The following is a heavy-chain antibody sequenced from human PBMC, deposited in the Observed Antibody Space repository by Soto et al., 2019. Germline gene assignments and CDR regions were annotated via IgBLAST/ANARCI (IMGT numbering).Heavy chain of an antibody. CDR2: IVPLFRTT. CDR1: GGTFSSYA. CDR3: ARGGYIITWSILWDRSGLDV. V-gene: IGHV1-69*06. J-gene: IGHJ6*02. Sequence: QVQLVQSGDEAKKPGSSVKVSCKTSGGTFSSYAISWVRQAPGQGLEWMGGIVPLFRTTNYAQKFKGRVNITADTFTNTVYMELSGLRSGDTVVYYCARGGYIITWSILWDRSGLDVWVQGTTVTVSS. D-gene: IGHD3-10*01.